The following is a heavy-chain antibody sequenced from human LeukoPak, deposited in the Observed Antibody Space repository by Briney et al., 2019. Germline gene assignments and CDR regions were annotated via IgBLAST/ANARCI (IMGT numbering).Heavy chain of an antibody. Sequence: ASVKVSCKASGYSFTNYGFNWVRPAPGQGLEWLGWISAYNGHTIYGQKFQGNVTMTTDTSTSTAYMELRNLMSDDTAVYYCARDQQFGIAAVDSWFDPRGQGTLVTVSS. CDR1: GYSFTNYG. J-gene: IGHJ5*02. CDR3: ARDQQFGIAAVDSWFDP. D-gene: IGHD6-13*01. CDR2: ISAYNGHT. V-gene: IGHV1-18*01.